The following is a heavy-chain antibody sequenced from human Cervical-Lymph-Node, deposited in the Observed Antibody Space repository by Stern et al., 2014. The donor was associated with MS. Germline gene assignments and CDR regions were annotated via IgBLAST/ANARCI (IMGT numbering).Heavy chain of an antibody. CDR3: ASWGKD. CDR1: GFTFSRFG. V-gene: IGHV3-30*03. CDR2: ISHDGSKE. J-gene: IGHJ4*02. D-gene: IGHD3-16*01. Sequence: VQLVESGGGVVQPGRSLRLSCVASGFTFSRFGMHWVRQAPGKGLEWVALISHDGSKESYADSVKGRFTISRDDSKNMLYLQMNSLKPEDTAVYYCASWGKDWGQGTLVTVSS.